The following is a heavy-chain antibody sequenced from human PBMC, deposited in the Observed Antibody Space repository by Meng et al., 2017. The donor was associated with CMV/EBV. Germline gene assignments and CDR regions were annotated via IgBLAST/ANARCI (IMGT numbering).Heavy chain of an antibody. CDR3: ARDGSSSVYYYYGMDV. CDR2: IYYSGST. Sequence: ESLKISCAASGFTFSSYSMNWVRQAPGKGLEWIGSIYYSGSTYYNPSLKSRVTISVDTSKNQFSLKLSSVTAADTVVYYCARDGSSSVYYYYGMDVWGQGTTVTVSS. V-gene: IGHV4-39*07. D-gene: IGHD6-6*01. CDR1: GFTFSSYS. J-gene: IGHJ6*02.